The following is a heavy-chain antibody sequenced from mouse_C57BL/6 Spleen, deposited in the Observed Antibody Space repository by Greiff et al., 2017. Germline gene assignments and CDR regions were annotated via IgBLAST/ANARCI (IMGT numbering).Heavy chain of an antibody. V-gene: IGHV5-6*02. CDR3: ARSITTVVPRYFDV. CDR2: ISSGGSNT. CDR1: GFTFSSYG. Sequence: DVKLVESGGDLVKPGGSLKLSCAASGFTFSSYGMSWVRQTPDKRLEWVATISSGGSNTYYPDSVKGRFTISRDNSKNTLYLQMSSLKFEDTAMYFCARSITTVVPRYFDVWGTGTTVTVSS. D-gene: IGHD1-1*01. J-gene: IGHJ1*03.